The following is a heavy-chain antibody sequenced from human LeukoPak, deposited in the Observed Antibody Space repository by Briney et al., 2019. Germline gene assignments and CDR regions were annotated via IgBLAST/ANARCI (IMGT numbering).Heavy chain of an antibody. V-gene: IGHV1-2*02. CDR2: INPNSGGT. D-gene: IGHD3-16*01. Sequence: ASVKVSCKASGYTFTDYYMHWVRQAPGQGLEWMGWINPNSGGTNYAQKFQGRVSMTRDTSISTAYMELSRLRSDDTAVYYCASDLGGGPPDAFDIWGRGTMVTVSS. CDR1: GYTFTDYY. J-gene: IGHJ3*02. CDR3: ASDLGGGPPDAFDI.